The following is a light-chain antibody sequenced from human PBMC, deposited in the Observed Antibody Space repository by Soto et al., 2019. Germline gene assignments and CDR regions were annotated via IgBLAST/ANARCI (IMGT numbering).Light chain of an antibody. CDR2: SAS. Sequence: VQMAQSPSCLSASVAGRDTDARLASQRISSYLNWYQQKPGRAPKLLIYSASSVHSGGPARFSGSGSGTDFTLTISSLQPEDFATYYCQQSYSTPLTFGGGSMV. CDR3: QQSYSTPLT. V-gene: IGKV1-39*01. CDR1: QRISSY. J-gene: IGKJ4*01.